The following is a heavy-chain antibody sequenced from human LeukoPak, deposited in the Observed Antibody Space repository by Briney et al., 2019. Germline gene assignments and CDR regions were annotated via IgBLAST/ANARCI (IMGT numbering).Heavy chain of an antibody. V-gene: IGHV4-59*01. CDR2: IYYNGSN. J-gene: IGHJ3*02. D-gene: IGHD2-15*01. Sequence: PSEALSLTCIVSLCSISSYYWSWIRQPPGKGRDGIGYIYYNGSNNYNPSLKSRVPIPVDKSKSQFFLRLSSVTAADTAVYCCAREAHCSGGSWGALDAFYSWVQGTKVTVSS. CDR1: LCSISSYY. CDR3: AREAHCSGGSWGALDAFYS.